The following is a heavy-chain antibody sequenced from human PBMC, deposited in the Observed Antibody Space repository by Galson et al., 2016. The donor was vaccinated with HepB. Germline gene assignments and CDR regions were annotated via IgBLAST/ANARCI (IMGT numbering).Heavy chain of an antibody. CDR1: GFSFSSYG. CDR2: IWYDGSKK. J-gene: IGHJ6*02. CDR3: ARERLNGDHSYGMDV. V-gene: IGHV3-33*01. Sequence: SLRLSCAASGFSFSSYGIHWVRQAPGRGLEWVAIIWYDGSKKYYADSVKGRFTISRDNSKKTLYLEMNSLRVEDTAVYYCARERLNGDHSYGMDVWGQGTTVTVSS. D-gene: IGHD4-17*01.